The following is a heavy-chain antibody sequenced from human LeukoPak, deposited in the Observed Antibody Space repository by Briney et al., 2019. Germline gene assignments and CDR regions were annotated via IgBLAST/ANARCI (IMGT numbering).Heavy chain of an antibody. CDR3: ATSRRWDSSGWYHPPAFDY. CDR1: GYTLTELS. D-gene: IGHD6-19*01. J-gene: IGHJ4*02. V-gene: IGHV1-24*01. CDR2: FDPEDGET. Sequence: ASVKVSCKVSGYTLTELSMHWVRQAPGKGLEGMGGFDPEDGETIYAQKFQGRVTMTEDTSTDTAYMELSSLRSEDTAVYYCATSRRWDSSGWYHPPAFDYWGQGTLVTVSS.